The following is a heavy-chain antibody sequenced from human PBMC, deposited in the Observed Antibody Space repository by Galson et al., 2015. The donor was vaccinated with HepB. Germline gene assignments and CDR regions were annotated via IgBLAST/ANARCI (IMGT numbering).Heavy chain of an antibody. D-gene: IGHD3-22*01. Sequence: SLRLSCAASGFTFSNYAMSWVRQAPGKGLEWVSAISGSGGSTYYADSVKGRFTISRDNSKNTLYLQMNSLRAEDTAVYYCAKGSYYDSSGYSDFDYWGQGTLVTVSS. V-gene: IGHV3-23*01. CDR2: ISGSGGST. CDR1: GFTFSNYA. J-gene: IGHJ4*02. CDR3: AKGSYYDSSGYSDFDY.